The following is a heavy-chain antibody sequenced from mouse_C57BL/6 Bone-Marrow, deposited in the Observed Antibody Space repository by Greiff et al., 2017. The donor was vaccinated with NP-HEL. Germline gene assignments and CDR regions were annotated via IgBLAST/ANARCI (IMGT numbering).Heavy chain of an antibody. V-gene: IGHV1-85*01. Sequence: VKLMESGPELVKPGASVKLSCKASGYTFTSYDINWVKQRPGQGLEWIGWIYPRDGSTKYNEKFKGKATLTVDTSSSTAYMELHSLTSEDSAVYFCARHDGYYVFAYWGQGTLVTVSA. CDR1: GYTFTSYD. CDR3: ARHDGYYVFAY. CDR2: IYPRDGST. J-gene: IGHJ3*01. D-gene: IGHD2-3*01.